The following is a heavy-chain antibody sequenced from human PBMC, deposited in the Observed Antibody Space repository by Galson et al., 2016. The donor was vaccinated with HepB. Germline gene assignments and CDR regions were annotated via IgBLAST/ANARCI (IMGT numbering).Heavy chain of an antibody. V-gene: IGHV1-69*06. Sequence: SVKVSCKAPGGTFTNYTINWIRQAPGQGLEWMGGIIPIVGTASYAQKYQGRVTITADRPTSTAYMELSSLRSEDTAVYYCARDGNKVANNYYHGMDVWGLGTTVIVSS. CDR3: ARDGNKVANNYYHGMDV. CDR2: IIPIVGTA. D-gene: IGHD1/OR15-1a*01. J-gene: IGHJ6*02. CDR1: GGTFTNYT.